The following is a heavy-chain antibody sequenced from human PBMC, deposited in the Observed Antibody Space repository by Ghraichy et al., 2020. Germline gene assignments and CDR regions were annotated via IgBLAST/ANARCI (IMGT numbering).Heavy chain of an antibody. CDR1: GYTFTGYY. Sequence: ASVKVSCKASGYTFTGYYMHWVRQAPGQGLEWMGWINPNSGGTNYAQKFQGWVTMTRDTSISTAYMELSRLRSDDTAVYYCARGPRVVAATPRWFDPWGQGTLVTVSS. CDR2: INPNSGGT. CDR3: ARGPRVVAATPRWFDP. D-gene: IGHD2-15*01. V-gene: IGHV1-2*04. J-gene: IGHJ5*02.